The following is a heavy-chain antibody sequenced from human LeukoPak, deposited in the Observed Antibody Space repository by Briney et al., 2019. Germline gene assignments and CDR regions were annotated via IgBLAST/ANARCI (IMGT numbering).Heavy chain of an antibody. V-gene: IGHV4-59*01. CDR2: IYYSGST. CDR1: GGSISSYY. Sequence: PSETLSLTCTVSGGSISSYYWSWIRQPPGKGLEWIGYIYYSGSTNYNPSLKSRVTISVDTSKNQFSLKLSSVTAADTALYYCASIGSSSWSPEQYNCFDPWGQGALVTVSS. D-gene: IGHD6-13*01. J-gene: IGHJ5*02. CDR3: ASIGSSSWSPEQYNCFDP.